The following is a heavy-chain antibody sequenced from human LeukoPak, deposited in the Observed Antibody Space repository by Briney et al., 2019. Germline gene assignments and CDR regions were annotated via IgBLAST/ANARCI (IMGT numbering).Heavy chain of an antibody. CDR3: ARDPVAVAGREYFDY. D-gene: IGHD6-19*01. CDR1: GFTFSNFG. V-gene: IGHV3-7*01. Sequence: GGPLRLSCAASGFTFSNFGMHWVRQAPGKGLEWVANIKQDGSEKYYVDSVKGRFTISRDNAKNSLYLQMNSLRAEDTAVYYCARDPVAVAGREYFDYWGQGTLVTVSS. CDR2: IKQDGSEK. J-gene: IGHJ4*02.